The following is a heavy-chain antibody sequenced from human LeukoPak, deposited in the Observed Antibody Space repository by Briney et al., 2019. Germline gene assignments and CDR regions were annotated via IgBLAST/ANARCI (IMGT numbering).Heavy chain of an antibody. CDR2: IKSKTDGGTT. CDR3: TTFVDTAMVTANWFDP. V-gene: IGHV3-15*01. J-gene: IGHJ5*02. CDR1: GFTFSNAW. Sequence: PGGSLRLSCAASGFTFSNAWMSWVRQAPGKGLEWVGRIKSKTDGGTTDYAAPVKGRFTISRDDSKNTLYLQMNSLKTEDTAVYYCTTFVDTAMVTANWFDPWGQGTLVTVSS. D-gene: IGHD5-18*01.